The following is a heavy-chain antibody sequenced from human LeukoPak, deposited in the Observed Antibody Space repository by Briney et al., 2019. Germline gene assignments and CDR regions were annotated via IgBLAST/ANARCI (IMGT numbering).Heavy chain of an antibody. CDR3: ARGSGWYFY. Sequence: SETLSLTCTVSGGSISSYYWSWIRQPPGKGLEWIGYIYYSGSTNYNPSLKSRVTMSVDTSKNQFSLKLSSVTAADTAVYYCARGSGWYFYWGQGTLVTVSS. CDR1: GGSISSYY. J-gene: IGHJ4*02. D-gene: IGHD6-19*01. V-gene: IGHV4-59*12. CDR2: IYYSGST.